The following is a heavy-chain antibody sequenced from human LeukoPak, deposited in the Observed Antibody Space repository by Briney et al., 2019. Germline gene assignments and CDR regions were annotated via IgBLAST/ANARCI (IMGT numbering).Heavy chain of an antibody. D-gene: IGHD6-19*01. J-gene: IGHJ1*01. CDR3: ATTTVAGFSEYFQH. CDR2: INPNSGGT. V-gene: IGHV1-2*02. Sequence: ASVKVSCKASGYTFTGYYMHWVRQAPGQGLEWMGWINPNSGGTNYAQKFQGRVTMTRDTSISTAYMELSRLRSDDTAVYCCATTTVAGFSEYFQHWGQGTLVTVSS. CDR1: GYTFTGYY.